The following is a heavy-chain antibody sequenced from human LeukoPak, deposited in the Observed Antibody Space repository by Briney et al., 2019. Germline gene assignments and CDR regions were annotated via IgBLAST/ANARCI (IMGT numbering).Heavy chain of an antibody. V-gene: IGHV3-21*01. J-gene: IGHJ4*02. Sequence: GGSLRLSCAASGFTFSSYSMNWVRQAPGKGLEWVSSISSSSSYIYYADSVKGRFTISRDNAKNSLYLQMNSLRAEDTAVYYCARAPMVRGTKPFDYWGQGTLVTVSS. CDR3: ARAPMVRGTKPFDY. CDR1: GFTFSSYS. D-gene: IGHD3-10*01. CDR2: ISSSSSYI.